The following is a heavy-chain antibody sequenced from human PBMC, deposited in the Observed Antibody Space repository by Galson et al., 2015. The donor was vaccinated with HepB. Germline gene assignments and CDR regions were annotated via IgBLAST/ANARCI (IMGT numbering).Heavy chain of an antibody. CDR1: GDSVSSRSYY. Sequence: LSLTCAVSGDSVSSRSYYWTWIRQPPGKGLEWIGYIYSSGNTNYNPSLRRRLTISLDMSENQFSLKLTSVTAADTAVYYCARVVVAAENWFDPWGQGTLVTVSS. V-gene: IGHV4-61*01. J-gene: IGHJ5*02. CDR3: ARVVVAAENWFDP. CDR2: IYSSGNT. D-gene: IGHD2-15*01.